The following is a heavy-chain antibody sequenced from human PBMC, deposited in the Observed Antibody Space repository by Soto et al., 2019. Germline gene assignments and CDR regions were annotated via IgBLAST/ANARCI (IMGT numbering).Heavy chain of an antibody. J-gene: IGHJ4*02. D-gene: IGHD2-8*01. Sequence: GSLRLSCAASEFDFRTYTMSWVRQAPGKGLEWVAGIYGGGGGETFYAASVRGRFTISRDNSISTLYLQISSLRADDTAIYYCAKDRQPDGRWPFDHWGQGTLVTVSS. V-gene: IGHV3-23*01. CDR3: AKDRQPDGRWPFDH. CDR2: IYGGGGGET. CDR1: EFDFRTYT.